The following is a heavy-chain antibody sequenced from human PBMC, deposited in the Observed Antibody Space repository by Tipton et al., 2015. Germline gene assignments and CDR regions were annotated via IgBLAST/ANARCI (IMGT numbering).Heavy chain of an antibody. Sequence: LVKPTQTLSLTCAISGESVSTNGLAWNWIRQSPSRGLEWLGRTYYISKWYSDYAESVKSRITINPDISKNQFSLQLNSVIPEDTAVYYCARGGVAARFGMDVWGQGTTVTVSS. CDR2: TYYISKWYS. V-gene: IGHV6-1*01. CDR1: GESVSTNGLA. J-gene: IGHJ6*02. CDR3: ARGGVAARFGMDV. D-gene: IGHD3-16*01.